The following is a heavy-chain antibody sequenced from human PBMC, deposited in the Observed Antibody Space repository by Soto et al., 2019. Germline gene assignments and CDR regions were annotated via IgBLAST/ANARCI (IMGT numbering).Heavy chain of an antibody. D-gene: IGHD4-4*01. V-gene: IGHV3-21*01. CDR3: AREGINNYNEYYFDS. J-gene: IGHJ4*02. CDR1: GFTFSTYS. Sequence: GGSLRLSCAASGFTFSTYSMNWVRQSPGKGLEWVSSISGSGNYTHYADFLRGRFTISRDNAKTSLYLQMNSLRAEDTAVYYCAREGINNYNEYYFDSWGQGTVVTVSS. CDR2: ISGSGNYT.